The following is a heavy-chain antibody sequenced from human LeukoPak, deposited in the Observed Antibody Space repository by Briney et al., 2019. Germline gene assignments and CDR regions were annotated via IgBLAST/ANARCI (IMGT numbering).Heavy chain of an antibody. CDR3: ARDAEARREYRYSSRKGFDP. CDR1: GFTFDDYG. J-gene: IGHJ5*02. V-gene: IGHV3-20*01. D-gene: IGHD6-13*01. Sequence: GGSLRLSCAASGFTFDDYGMSWVRQAPGKGLEWVSGINWNGGSTGYADSVKGRFTISRDNAKNSLYLQMNSLRAEDTALYHCARDAEARREYRYSSRKGFDPWGQGTLVTVSS. CDR2: INWNGGST.